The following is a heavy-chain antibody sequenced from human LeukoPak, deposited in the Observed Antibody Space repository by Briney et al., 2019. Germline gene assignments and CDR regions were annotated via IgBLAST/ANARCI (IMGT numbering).Heavy chain of an antibody. CDR2: INHSGST. CDR1: GGSFSGYY. Sequence: SETLSPTCAVYGGSFSGYYWSWIRQPPGKGLEWIGEINHSGSTNYNPSLKSRVTISVDTSKNQFSLKLSSVTAADTAVYYCARRRYGDYWVARYFDLWGRGTLVTVSS. D-gene: IGHD4-17*01. CDR3: ARRRYGDYWVARYFDL. V-gene: IGHV4-34*01. J-gene: IGHJ2*01.